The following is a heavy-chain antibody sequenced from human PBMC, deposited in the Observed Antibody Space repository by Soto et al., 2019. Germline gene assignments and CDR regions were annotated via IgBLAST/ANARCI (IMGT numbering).Heavy chain of an antibody. J-gene: IGHJ3*01. V-gene: IGHV3-48*01. D-gene: IGHD1-1*01. CDR2: ISSSGTTI. Sequence: PGGSLRLSCAASGCLFISYNINWVLQAPGKGLAWVSFISSSGTTIYYADSVKGRFTISRDNARNSLFLQMNSLRAEDTAVYHLAGLGSETGLDAFERWGQETMVSVAS. CDR3: AGLGSETGLDAFER. CDR1: GCLFISYN.